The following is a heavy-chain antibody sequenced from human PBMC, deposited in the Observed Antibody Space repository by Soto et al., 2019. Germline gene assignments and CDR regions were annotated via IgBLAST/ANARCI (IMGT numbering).Heavy chain of an antibody. V-gene: IGHV4-31*03. D-gene: IGHD3-10*01. CDR3: ARDVGICFGELSSSANYDYGMAV. Sequence: QVQLQESGPGLVKPSHTLSLTCTVSGGSISSGGYYWTWIRQHPGKGLEWIGYIYYSRNTHYNTSLKNRTAISLDTSKNHLSLTLSSITAADTAVYYCARDVGICFGELSSSANYDYGMAVWGQGTTVTVSS. J-gene: IGHJ6*01. CDR1: GGSISSGGYY. CDR2: IYYSRNT.